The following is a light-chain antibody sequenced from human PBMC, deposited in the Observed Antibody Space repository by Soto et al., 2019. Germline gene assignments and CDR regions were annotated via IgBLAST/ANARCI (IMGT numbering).Light chain of an antibody. V-gene: IGKV3-11*01. CDR2: DVF. Sequence: EIVLTQSPDTLSLSPGEIATLSCRATENINNYLAWYQQKPGQAPRLLIYDVFNRATGIPARFSGSGSGTDFTLTISSREPEDFAVYYCQQRSKWPLTFGGGTKVEIK. J-gene: IGKJ4*01. CDR1: ENINNY. CDR3: QQRSKWPLT.